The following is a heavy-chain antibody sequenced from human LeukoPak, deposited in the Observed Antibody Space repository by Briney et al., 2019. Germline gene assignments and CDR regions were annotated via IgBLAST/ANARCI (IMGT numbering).Heavy chain of an antibody. CDR3: ARLSNTYYYYYIHV. CDR2: IDWSGDST. Sequence: GGSLRLSCAASGFTFDDSYMSWVRQAPGKGLEWVSGIDWSGDSTGYADSVKGRFTIPRDNAKNSLYLHMNSLRAEDTVFYYCARLSNTYYYYYIHVWGKGTTVTVSS. J-gene: IGHJ6*03. V-gene: IGHV3-20*04. CDR1: GFTFDDSY. D-gene: IGHD2/OR15-2a*01.